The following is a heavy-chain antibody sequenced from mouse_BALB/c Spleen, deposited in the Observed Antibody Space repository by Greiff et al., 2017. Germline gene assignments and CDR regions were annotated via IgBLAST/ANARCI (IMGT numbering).Heavy chain of an antibody. CDR2: ISNLAYSI. CDR1: GFTFSDYG. V-gene: IGHV5-15*02. D-gene: IGHD3-3*01. Sequence: EVHLVESGGGLVQPGGSRKLSCAASGFTFSDYGMAWVRQAPGKGPEWVAFISNLAYSIYYADTVTGRFTISRENAKNTLYLEMSSLRSEDTAMYYCARDREGYFDYWGQGTTLTVSS. CDR3: ARDREGYFDY. J-gene: IGHJ2*01.